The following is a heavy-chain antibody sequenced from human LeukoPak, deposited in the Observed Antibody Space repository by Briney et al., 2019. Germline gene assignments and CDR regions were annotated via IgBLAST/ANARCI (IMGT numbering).Heavy chain of an antibody. CDR1: GFTFSSYS. D-gene: IGHD4/OR15-4a*01. V-gene: IGHV3-21*01. J-gene: IGHJ4*02. CDR3: AREFTPTSLTRSSYYFDY. CDR2: ISSSSTYI. Sequence: TPGGSLRLSCAASGFTFSSYSMNWVRQAPGKGLEWVSSISSSSTYIYHADSVKGRFTISRDNAKNSLYLQMNSLRAEDTAVYYCAREFTPTSLTRSSYYFDYWGQGTLVTVSS.